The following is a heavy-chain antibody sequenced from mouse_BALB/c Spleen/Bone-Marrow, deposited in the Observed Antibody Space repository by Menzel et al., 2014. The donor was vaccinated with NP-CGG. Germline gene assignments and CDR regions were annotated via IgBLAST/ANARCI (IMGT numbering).Heavy chain of an antibody. CDR3: ARWLLNYYAMDY. Sequence: EVQLQQSGAELVKPGASVELSCTASGFNIXDTYMHWVKQRPEQGLEWIGRIDPANGNTKYDPKFQGKATITADTSSNTAYLQLSSLTSEDTAVYYCARWLLNYYAMDYWGQGTSVTVSS. CDR1: GFNIXDTY. J-gene: IGHJ4*01. V-gene: IGHV14-3*02. CDR2: IDPANGNT. D-gene: IGHD2-3*01.